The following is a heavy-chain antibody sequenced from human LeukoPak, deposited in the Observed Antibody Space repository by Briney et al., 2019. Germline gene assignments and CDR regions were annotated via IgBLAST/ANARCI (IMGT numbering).Heavy chain of an antibody. J-gene: IGHJ4*02. D-gene: IGHD2-15*01. CDR1: GGSISSSSYY. Sequence: SETLSLTCIVSGGSISSSSYYWGWIRQPPGKGLEWIGSIYYSGSTYYNPSLKSRVTISVDTSKNQFSLKLSSVTAADTAVYYCARLGWFPYWGQGTLVTVSS. CDR3: ARLGWFPY. V-gene: IGHV4-39*01. CDR2: IYYSGST.